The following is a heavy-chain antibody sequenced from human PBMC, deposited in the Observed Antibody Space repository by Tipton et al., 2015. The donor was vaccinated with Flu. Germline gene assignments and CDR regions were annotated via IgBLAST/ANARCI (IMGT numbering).Heavy chain of an antibody. CDR2: IYYSGST. V-gene: IGHV4-61*01. CDR1: GGSVSSGSYY. D-gene: IGHD3-10*01. J-gene: IGHJ6*03. Sequence: TLSLTCTVSGGSVSSGSYYWSWIRQPPGKGLEWIGYIYYSGSTNYNPSLKSRVTISVDTSKNQFSLKLSSVTAADTAVYYCARERLWFGEPPASNYYMDVWGKGTTVTVSS. CDR3: ARERLWFGEPPASNYYMDV.